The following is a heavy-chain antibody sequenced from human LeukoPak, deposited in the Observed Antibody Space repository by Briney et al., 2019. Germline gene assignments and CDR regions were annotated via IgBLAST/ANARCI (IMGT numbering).Heavy chain of an antibody. V-gene: IGHV3-30-3*01. CDR2: ISYDGSNK. CDR1: GFTFSSYA. D-gene: IGHD3-22*01. Sequence: GGSLRLSCAASGFTFSSYAMHWVRQAPGKGLEWVAVISYDGSNKYYADSVKGRFTISRDNSKNTLYLQMNSLRAEDTAVYYCARDGDSSGYNFGYWGQGTLVTVSS. J-gene: IGHJ4*02. CDR3: ARDGDSSGYNFGY.